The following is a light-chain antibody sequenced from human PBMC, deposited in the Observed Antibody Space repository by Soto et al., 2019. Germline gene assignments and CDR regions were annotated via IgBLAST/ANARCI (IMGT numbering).Light chain of an antibody. V-gene: IGLV2-23*01. CDR2: EGS. Sequence: LTQLAPVSGVAGQSLTLSCTGTSSDVGSYNLVSWYQQHPGKAPKLMIYEGSKRPSGVSNRFSGSKSGNTASLTISGLHAEDEADYYCCSYAGSSLYVVGTGNKVTV. J-gene: IGLJ1*01. CDR1: SSDVGSYNL. CDR3: CSYAGSSLYV.